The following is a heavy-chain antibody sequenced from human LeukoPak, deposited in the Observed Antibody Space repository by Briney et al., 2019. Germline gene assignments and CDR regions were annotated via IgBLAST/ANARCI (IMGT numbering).Heavy chain of an antibody. Sequence: GGSLRLSCAASGFTFSSYAMSWVRQAPGKGLEWVSAISGSGGSTYYADSVKGRFTISRDNSKNTLYLQMNSLRAEDTAVYYCAKLRSGDPVAATNYWGQGTLDTVSS. D-gene: IGHD2-15*01. CDR1: GFTFSSYA. CDR3: AKLRSGDPVAATNY. CDR2: ISGSGGST. J-gene: IGHJ4*02. V-gene: IGHV3-23*01.